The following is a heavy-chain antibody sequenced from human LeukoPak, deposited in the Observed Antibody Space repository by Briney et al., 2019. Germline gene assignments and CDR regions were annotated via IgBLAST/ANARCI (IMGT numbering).Heavy chain of an antibody. J-gene: IGHJ2*01. D-gene: IGHD3-10*01. CDR1: GGSISSSGFY. CDR3: ARREGLWYPLPHWYFDL. CDR2: IYNSGST. V-gene: IGHV4-31*03. Sequence: PSQTLSLTCTVSGGSISSSGFYWSWLRQHPGKGLEWIGYIYNSGSTYYNPSLKSRITISVDTSKNQFSLKLSFVSAADTAVYYCARREGLWYPLPHWYFDLWGRGTLVTVSS.